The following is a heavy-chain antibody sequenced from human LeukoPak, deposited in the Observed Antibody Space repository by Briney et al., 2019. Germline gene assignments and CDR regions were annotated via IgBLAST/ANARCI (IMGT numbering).Heavy chain of an antibody. V-gene: IGHV3-9*01. CDR3: AKGYGSGSYNLPDY. CDR1: GFTFDDYA. J-gene: IGHJ4*02. CDR2: ISWNSGSI. D-gene: IGHD3-10*01. Sequence: GGSLRLSCAASGFTFDDYAMHWVRQAPGKGLEWVSGISWNSGSIGYADSVKGRFTISRDNAKNSQYLQMNSLRAEDTALYYCAKGYGSGSYNLPDYWGQGTLVTVSS.